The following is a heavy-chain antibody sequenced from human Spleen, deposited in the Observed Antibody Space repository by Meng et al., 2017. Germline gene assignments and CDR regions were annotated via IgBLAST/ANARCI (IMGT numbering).Heavy chain of an antibody. CDR1: GFSLRTRGVG. V-gene: IGHV2-5*02. CDR2: IYWDDDK. Sequence: QITLKASGPTLVKPTQTLTLTCTFSGFSLRTRGVGVGWIRQPPGKALEWLALIYWDDDKRYSPSLKSRLTITKDNSKNQVVLTMTNMDSVDTATYYCAHRAVAGSFEYFQHWGQGTLVTVSS. J-gene: IGHJ1*01. D-gene: IGHD6-19*01. CDR3: AHRAVAGSFEYFQH.